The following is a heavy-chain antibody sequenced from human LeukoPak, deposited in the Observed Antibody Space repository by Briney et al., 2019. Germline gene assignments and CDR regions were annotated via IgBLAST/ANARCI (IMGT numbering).Heavy chain of an antibody. V-gene: IGHV3-9*01. CDR3: AKGPKIGPQQQLVPFDY. Sequence: PGRSLRLSCAASGFTFDDYAMHWVRQAPGKGLEWVSGISWNSGSIGYADSVKGRFTISRDNAKNSLYLQMNSLRAEDTALYYCAKGPKIGPQQQLVPFDYWGQGTLVTVSS. CDR1: GFTFDDYA. D-gene: IGHD6-13*01. J-gene: IGHJ4*02. CDR2: ISWNSGSI.